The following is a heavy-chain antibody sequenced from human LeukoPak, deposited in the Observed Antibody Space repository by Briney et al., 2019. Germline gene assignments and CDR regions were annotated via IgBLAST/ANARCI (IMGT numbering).Heavy chain of an antibody. D-gene: IGHD2-15*01. Sequence: ASVTVSCKASGYTFTGYYMHWIRQAPGHGLEWMAWINPNSGGTNSAQKFQVRVTMTRDTSISTAYMELSSLTFDDTAVYYCGRGTIAVVAADLRTDQWGQGTLVIVSS. CDR2: INPNSGGT. V-gene: IGHV1-2*02. CDR1: GYTFTGYY. CDR3: GRGTIAVVAADLRTDQ. J-gene: IGHJ4*02.